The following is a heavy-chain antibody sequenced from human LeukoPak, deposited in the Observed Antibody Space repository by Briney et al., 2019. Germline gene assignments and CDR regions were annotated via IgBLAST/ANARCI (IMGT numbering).Heavy chain of an antibody. J-gene: IGHJ4*02. D-gene: IGHD3-22*01. V-gene: IGHV5-51*01. CDR1: GYNFPTYW. Sequence: GESLKISCKGSGYNFPTYWIGWVRQMPGKGLEWMGFIYPGDSDTQYSPSFQGQVTISVDESVSTAYLQWSSLKASDTAMYYCARTYDRSGHYYPDYWGQGTLVTVSS. CDR3: ARTYDRSGHYYPDY. CDR2: IYPGDSDT.